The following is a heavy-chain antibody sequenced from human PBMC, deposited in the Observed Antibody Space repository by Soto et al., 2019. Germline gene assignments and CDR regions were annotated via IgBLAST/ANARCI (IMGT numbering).Heavy chain of an antibody. Sequence: GGSLRLSCAASGFTFSSYAMSWVRQAPGKGLEWVSAISGSSAGTYYADSVKGRFTISRDNSKNTLYLQMNSLRAEDTALYYCAKRGEAGTKYFDYWGQGTLVTVSS. CDR2: ISGSSAGT. CDR1: GFTFSSYA. J-gene: IGHJ4*02. D-gene: IGHD6-19*01. CDR3: AKRGEAGTKYFDY. V-gene: IGHV3-23*01.